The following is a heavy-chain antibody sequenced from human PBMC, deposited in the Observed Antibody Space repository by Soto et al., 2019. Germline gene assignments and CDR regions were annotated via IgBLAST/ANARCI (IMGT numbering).Heavy chain of an antibody. D-gene: IGHD2-15*01. Sequence: EVQLVESGGGLIQPGGSLSLSCAAPGFTVSSNYMNWIRQAPGKGLEWVSVIYSDGSTYYSDAVKGRFTISRDNSKNTLDLQMNSLRAEDTAVYFCARERCSGGFCYFPAWGQGTLVTVSS. CDR1: GFTVSSNY. CDR3: ARERCSGGFCYFPA. CDR2: IYSDGST. V-gene: IGHV3-53*01. J-gene: IGHJ5*02.